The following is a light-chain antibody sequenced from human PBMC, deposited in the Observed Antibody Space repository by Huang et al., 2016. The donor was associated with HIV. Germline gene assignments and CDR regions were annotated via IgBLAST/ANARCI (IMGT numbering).Light chain of an antibody. Sequence: DIQMTQSPSSLSASVGDRVTITCRASQTIATYLNWYQHKPGKAPKILIYGASTLQSGVPSRFIVSGAGTEFTLTITNLQSEDFATYYCQQAYRSPLTFGPGTKVDIK. CDR1: QTIATY. CDR3: QQAYRSPLT. J-gene: IGKJ3*01. V-gene: IGKV1-39*01. CDR2: GAS.